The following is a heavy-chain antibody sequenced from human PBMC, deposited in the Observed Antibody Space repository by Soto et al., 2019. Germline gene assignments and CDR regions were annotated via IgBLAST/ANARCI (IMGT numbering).Heavy chain of an antibody. CDR1: GFTFSSYG. CDR3: AKDHLETTVTTPSY. CDR2: ISYDGNNK. D-gene: IGHD4-17*01. J-gene: IGHJ4*02. Sequence: GGSLRLSCAASGFTFSSYGMHWVRQSPGKGLEWVAVISYDGNNKYYADSVKGRFTISRDNFKNTLYLQMDSLRAEDTAMYYCAKDHLETTVTTPSYWGQGTLVTVSS. V-gene: IGHV3-30*18.